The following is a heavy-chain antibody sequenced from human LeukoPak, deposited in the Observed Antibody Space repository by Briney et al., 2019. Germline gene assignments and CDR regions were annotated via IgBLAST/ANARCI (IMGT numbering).Heavy chain of an antibody. Sequence: GGSLRLSCAASGFTVSSNYMSWVRQAPGKGLEWVSVIYSGGSTYYADSVKGRFTISRDNSRNTLYLQMNSLRAEDTAVYYCARVYDFWSGYYLDYWGQGTLVTVSS. CDR2: IYSGGST. CDR3: ARVYDFWSGYYLDY. J-gene: IGHJ4*02. D-gene: IGHD3-3*01. V-gene: IGHV3-66*02. CDR1: GFTVSSNY.